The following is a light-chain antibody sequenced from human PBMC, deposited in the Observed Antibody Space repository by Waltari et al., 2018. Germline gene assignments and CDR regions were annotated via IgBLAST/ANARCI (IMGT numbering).Light chain of an antibody. CDR2: DAS. CDR1: QSVSSY. V-gene: IGKV3-11*01. CDR3: QQRSTWPRT. Sequence: EIVLTQSPATPSLSPGERASLSCRASQSVSSYLAWYQQTPGQAPSLLIYDASNRATGIPARFSGSGSGTDFTLTISSLEPEDFAVYYCQQRSTWPRTFGQGTKVEVK. J-gene: IGKJ1*01.